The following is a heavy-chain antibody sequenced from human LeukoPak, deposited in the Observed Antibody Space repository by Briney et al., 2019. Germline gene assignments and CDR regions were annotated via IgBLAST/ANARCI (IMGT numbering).Heavy chain of an antibody. CDR3: ARAGRSIAAAAWYFDY. V-gene: IGHV4-59*01. J-gene: IGHJ4*02. D-gene: IGHD6-13*01. CDR1: GGSISSYY. Sequence: SETLSLTCTVSGGSISSYYWSWLRQPPGKGLEWIGYIYYSGSTNYNPSLKSRVTISVDTSKNQFSLKLSSVTAADTAVYYCARAGRSIAAAAWYFDYWGQGTLVTVSS. CDR2: IYYSGST.